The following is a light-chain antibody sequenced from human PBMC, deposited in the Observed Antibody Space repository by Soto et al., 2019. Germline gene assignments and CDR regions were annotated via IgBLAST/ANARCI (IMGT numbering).Light chain of an antibody. CDR1: SSDVGGYNY. CDR3: SSYAGSNNFV. Sequence: QSALTQPPSASGSPGQSVTISCTGTSSDVGGYNYASRFQQHPGKAPKLMIYEVTKRPSGVPDRFSASKSGNTASLTVSGLQAEDEADYYCSSYAGSNNFVFGTGTKLTVL. CDR2: EVT. V-gene: IGLV2-8*01. J-gene: IGLJ1*01.